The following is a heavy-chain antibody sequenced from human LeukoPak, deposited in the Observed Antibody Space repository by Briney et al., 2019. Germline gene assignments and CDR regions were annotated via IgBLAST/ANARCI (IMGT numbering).Heavy chain of an antibody. V-gene: IGHV1-2*02. J-gene: IGHJ4*02. D-gene: IGHD5-12*01. CDR2: INPNSGGT. CDR1: GYTFTTYG. Sequence: ASVKVSCKASGYTFTTYGISWVRQAPGQGLEWMGWINPNSGGTNYAQKFQGRVTMTRDTSISTAYMELSRLRSDDTAVYYCARDHPNDNSGYDLDYWGQGTLVTVSS. CDR3: ARDHPNDNSGYDLDY.